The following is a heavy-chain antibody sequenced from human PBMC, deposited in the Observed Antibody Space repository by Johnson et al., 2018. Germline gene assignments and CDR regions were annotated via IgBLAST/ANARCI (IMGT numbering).Heavy chain of an antibody. D-gene: IGHD3-10*01. CDR2: ISGSGGST. CDR1: GFTFSSYA. Sequence: VQLVESGGGLVQPGGSLRLSCAASGFTFSSYAMSWVRQAPGKWLEWVSAISGSGGSTYYADSVKGRFTISRDNSKNTLYLQMNSLRAEETAVYYCAKGVDTMVRGGRYNYYYYGMDVWGQGTTVTVSS. J-gene: IGHJ6*02. CDR3: AKGVDTMVRGGRYNYYYYGMDV. V-gene: IGHV3-23*04.